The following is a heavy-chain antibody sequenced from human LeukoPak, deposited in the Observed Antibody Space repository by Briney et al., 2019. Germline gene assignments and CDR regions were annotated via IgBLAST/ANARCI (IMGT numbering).Heavy chain of an antibody. D-gene: IGHD6-19*01. CDR3: ARVSGIAVAGYFDY. CDR2: IYSGGST. J-gene: IGHJ4*02. V-gene: IGHV3-53*01. CDR1: GFTVSSNY. Sequence: GGSLRLSCAASGFTVSSNYMSWVRQAPGKGLEWVSGIYSGGSTYYADSVKGRFTVSRDNSKNTLYLQMNSLRAEDTAVYYCARVSGIAVAGYFDYWGQGTLVTVSS.